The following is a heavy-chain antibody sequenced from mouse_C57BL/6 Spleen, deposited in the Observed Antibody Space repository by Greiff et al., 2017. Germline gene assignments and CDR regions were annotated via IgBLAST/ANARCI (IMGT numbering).Heavy chain of an antibody. V-gene: IGHV1-69*01. CDR1: GYTFTSYW. D-gene: IGHD4-1*01. J-gene: IGHJ1*03. Sequence: QVQLQQPGAELVMPGASVKLSCKASGYTFTSYWMHWVKQRPGQGLEWIGEIDPSDSYTNYNQKFKGKSTLTVDKSSSTAYMQLSSLTSEDSAVYYCARRLGYWYFDVWGTGTTVTVSS. CDR2: IDPSDSYT. CDR3: ARRLGYWYFDV.